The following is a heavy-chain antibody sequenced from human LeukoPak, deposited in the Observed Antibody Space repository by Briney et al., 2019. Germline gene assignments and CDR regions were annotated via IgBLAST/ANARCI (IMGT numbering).Heavy chain of an antibody. CDR2: IIPILGMA. CDR3: ARGLSGSYYDDY. D-gene: IGHD1-26*01. J-gene: IGHJ4*02. Sequence: SVKVSCKASGGTFSSYAISWVRQAPGQGLEWMGRIIPILGMANYAQKFQGRVTITADKSTSTAYMELSSLRSEDTAVYYCARGLSGSYYDDYWGQGTLVTVSS. V-gene: IGHV1-69*04. CDR1: GGTFSSYA.